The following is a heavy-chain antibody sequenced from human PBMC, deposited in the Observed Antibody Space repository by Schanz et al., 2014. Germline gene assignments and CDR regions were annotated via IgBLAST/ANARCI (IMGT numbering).Heavy chain of an antibody. CDR1: GFTVSSNY. D-gene: IGHD3-10*01. J-gene: IGHJ6*02. CDR2: TGSGSKT. V-gene: IGHV3-66*01. CDR3: ARAKRFGDMDV. Sequence: EVQLVESGGGLVQPGGSLRLSCAASGFTVSSNYMSWVRQAPGKGLEWVSAITGSGSKTYYADSVKGRFTIARDNAKNSLYLQMNSLRDGDTAVYYCARAKRFGDMDVWGQGTTVTVSS.